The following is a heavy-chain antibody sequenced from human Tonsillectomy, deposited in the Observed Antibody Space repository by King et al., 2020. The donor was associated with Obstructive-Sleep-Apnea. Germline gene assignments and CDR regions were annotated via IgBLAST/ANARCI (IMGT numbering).Heavy chain of an antibody. Sequence: HVQLQESGPGLVKPSETLSLTCSFSGGSISRYYWSWIRQPPGKGLEWIGYIYYSGSTNYNPSLKSRVTISVDTSKNQFSLKMSSLTAPETAVYYCARDIPHYYDSSGYYGLDYWGQGTLVTVSS. CDR1: GGSISRYY. CDR2: IYYSGST. J-gene: IGHJ4*02. CDR3: ARDIPHYYDSSGYYGLDY. D-gene: IGHD3-22*01. V-gene: IGHV4-59*01.